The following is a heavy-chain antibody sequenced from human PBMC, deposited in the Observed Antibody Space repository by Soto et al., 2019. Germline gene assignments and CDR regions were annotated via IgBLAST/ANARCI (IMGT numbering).Heavy chain of an antibody. J-gene: IGHJ6*03. CDR1: GGSISSYH. V-gene: IGHV4-59*01. CDR3: ARDHMGHYMDV. Sequence: SETLSLTCTVSGGSISSYHRSWIRQPPGKGLEWIGYIYYSGSTNYNPSLKSRVTISVDTSKNQFSLKLSSVTAADTAVYYCARDHMGHYMDVWGQGTTVTVSS. CDR2: IYYSGST.